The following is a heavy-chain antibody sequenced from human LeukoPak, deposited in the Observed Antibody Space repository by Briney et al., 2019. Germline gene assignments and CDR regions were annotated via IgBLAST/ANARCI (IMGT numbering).Heavy chain of an antibody. V-gene: IGHV4-59*01. CDR3: AREGYVEMATSDAFDI. CDR2: IYYSGST. Sequence: SETLSLTCTVSGGSIGSYYWSWIRQPPGKGLEWIGYIYYSGSTNYNPSLKSRVTISVDTSKNQFSLKLSSVTAADTAVYYCAREGYVEMATSDAFDIWGQGTMVTVSS. D-gene: IGHD5-24*01. J-gene: IGHJ3*02. CDR1: GGSIGSYY.